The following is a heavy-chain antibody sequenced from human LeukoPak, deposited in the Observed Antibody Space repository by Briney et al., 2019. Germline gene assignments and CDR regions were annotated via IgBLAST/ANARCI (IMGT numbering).Heavy chain of an antibody. CDR3: AKGGYYYDSSGSDH. J-gene: IGHJ4*02. CDR1: GFTFSSYG. V-gene: IGHV3-53*01. D-gene: IGHD3-22*01. CDR2: IYSGGST. Sequence: PGGSLRLSCAASGFTFSSYGMHWVRQAPGKGLEWVSVIYSGGSTYYADSVKGRFTISRDNSKNTLYLQMNSLRAEDTAVYYCAKGGYYYDSSGSDHWGQGTLVTVSS.